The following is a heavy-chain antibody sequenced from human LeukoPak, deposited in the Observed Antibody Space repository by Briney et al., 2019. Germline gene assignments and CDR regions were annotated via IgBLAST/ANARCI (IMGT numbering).Heavy chain of an antibody. J-gene: IGHJ5*02. Sequence: PGRSLRLSCAASGFTFSNYGIHWVRQAPGKGLEWVAVIWSDGSNKFCADSVKGRFTISRDNSKNTLYLQMNSLRVEDTAVYYCARDSLGTSSGWFDPWGQGTLVTVSS. D-gene: IGHD6-19*01. CDR2: IWSDGSNK. V-gene: IGHV3-33*08. CDR1: GFTFSNYG. CDR3: ARDSLGTSSGWFDP.